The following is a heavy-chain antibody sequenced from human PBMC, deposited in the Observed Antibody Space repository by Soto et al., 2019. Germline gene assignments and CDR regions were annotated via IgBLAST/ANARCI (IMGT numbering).Heavy chain of an antibody. CDR2: IEPDAGGT. CDR1: GFTFSNYW. D-gene: IGHD3-22*01. V-gene: IGHV3-7*04. J-gene: IGHJ6*02. CDR3: ARFYYDSSGYLPSPYYYYYGMDV. Sequence: GGSLRLSCAASGFTFSNYWMNWVRQAPGKGLEWVATIEPDAGGTYYVESVKGRFTISRDDAKNSLFLQMNSLRAEDTAVYYCARFYYDSSGYLPSPYYYYYGMDVWGQGTTVTVSS.